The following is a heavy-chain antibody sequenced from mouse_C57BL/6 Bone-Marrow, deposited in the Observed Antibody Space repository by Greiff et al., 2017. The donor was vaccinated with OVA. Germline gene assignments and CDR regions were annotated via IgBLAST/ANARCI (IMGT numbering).Heavy chain of an antibody. D-gene: IGHD2-4*01. CDR1: GYTFISYW. J-gene: IGHJ3*01. V-gene: IGHV1-50*01. Sequence: QVQLQQPGAELVKPGASVKLSCKASGYTFISYWMQWVKQRPGQGLEWIGEIDPSDSYTNYNQKFKGKATLTVDTSSSKAYMQLSILTSEDSAVYSCARSRIYYDYDVAWFAYWGQGTLVTVSA. CDR2: IDPSDSYT. CDR3: ARSRIYYDYDVAWFAY.